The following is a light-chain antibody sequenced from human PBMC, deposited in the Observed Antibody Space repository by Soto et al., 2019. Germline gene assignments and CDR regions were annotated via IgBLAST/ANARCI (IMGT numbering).Light chain of an antibody. CDR3: GADHGSGSNFVWV. J-gene: IGLJ2*01. CDR2: VGTGGIVG. Sequence: QSVLTQPPSASASLGASVTLTCTLSSGYSNYKVDWYQQRPGKGPRFVMRVGTGGIVGSKGDGIPDRFSVLGSGLNRYLTIKNIQEEDESDYHGGADHGSGSNFVWVFGGGNKVTVL. V-gene: IGLV9-49*01. CDR1: SGYSNYK.